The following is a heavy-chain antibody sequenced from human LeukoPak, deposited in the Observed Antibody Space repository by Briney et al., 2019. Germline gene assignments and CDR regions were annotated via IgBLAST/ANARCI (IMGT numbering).Heavy chain of an antibody. D-gene: IGHD3-9*01. CDR2: ISYDGSNK. CDR1: GFTFSSYG. Sequence: GGSLRLSCAASGFTFSSYGMHWVGQAPGKGLEWVAVISYDGSNKYYADSVKGRFTISRDNSKNTLYLQMNSLRAEDTAVYYCAKSLTGYSTDAFDIWGQGTMVTVSS. V-gene: IGHV3-30*18. CDR3: AKSLTGYSTDAFDI. J-gene: IGHJ3*02.